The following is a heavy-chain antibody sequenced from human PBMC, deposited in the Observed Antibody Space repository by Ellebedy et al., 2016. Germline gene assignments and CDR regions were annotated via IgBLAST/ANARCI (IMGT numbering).Heavy chain of an antibody. Sequence: GGSLRLSXAASGFTFSVYWMSWVRQAPGKGLEWVANIRHDGNAKNYVDSVKGRFTISRDNAENSLYLQMNSLRAEDTAVYYCARVTGSVDYGDYWGQGTLVTVSS. J-gene: IGHJ4*02. CDR3: ARVTGSVDYGDY. V-gene: IGHV3-7*04. CDR2: IRHDGNAK. CDR1: GFTFSVYW. D-gene: IGHD4-17*01.